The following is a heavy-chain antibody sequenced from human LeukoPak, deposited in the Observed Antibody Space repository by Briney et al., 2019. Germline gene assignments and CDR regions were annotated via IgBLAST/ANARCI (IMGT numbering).Heavy chain of an antibody. CDR1: GGSVSSSSYY. CDR2: IYYSGST. V-gene: IGHV4-39*01. Sequence: PSETLSLTCTVSGGSVSSSSYYWGWIRQPPGKGLEWIGSIYYSGSTYYNPSLKSRVTISVDTSKNQFSLKLRSVTAADTAVYYCASISGSYPLYYYYMDVWGKGTTVTVSS. CDR3: ASISGSYPLYYYYMDV. D-gene: IGHD1-26*01. J-gene: IGHJ6*03.